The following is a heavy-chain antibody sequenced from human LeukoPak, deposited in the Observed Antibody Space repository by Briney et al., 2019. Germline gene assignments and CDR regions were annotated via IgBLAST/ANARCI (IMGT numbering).Heavy chain of an antibody. CDR2: IYTSGST. V-gene: IGHV4-61*02. CDR1: GGSISSGSYY. J-gene: IGHJ4*02. D-gene: IGHD1-26*01. Sequence: SGTLSLTCTVSGGSISSGSYYWSWIRQPAGKELEWIGRIYTSGSTNYNPSLKSRVTISVDTSKNQFSLKLSSVTAADTAVYYCARLSGSYGSYGRHYFDYWGQGTLVTVSS. CDR3: ARLSGSYGSYGRHYFDY.